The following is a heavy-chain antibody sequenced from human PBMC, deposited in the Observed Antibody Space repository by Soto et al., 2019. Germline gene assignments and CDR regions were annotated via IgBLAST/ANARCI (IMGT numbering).Heavy chain of an antibody. CDR1: GGPFSSYA. CDR3: ARGSITRLKYSGSYFNY. V-gene: IGHV1-69*01. CDR2: IIPIFGTA. Sequence: QVQLVQSGAEVKKPGSSVKVSCKASGGPFSSYAISWVRQAPGQGLEWMGGIIPIFGTANYAQKCQGRVTITADESTSTAYMELSSLRSEDTAVYYCARGSITRLKYSGSYFNYWGQGTLVTVSS. D-gene: IGHD1-26*01. J-gene: IGHJ4*02.